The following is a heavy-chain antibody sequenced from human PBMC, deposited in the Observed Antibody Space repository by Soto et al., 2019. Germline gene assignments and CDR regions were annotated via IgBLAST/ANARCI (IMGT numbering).Heavy chain of an antibody. V-gene: IGHV1-46*03. J-gene: IGHJ6*02. Sequence: QVQLVQSGAEVKKPGASVKVSCKASGYTFTSYYVHWVRQAPGQGLEWMGIINPSGGSTSYAQKFQGRVTMTRDTSTSTVYIELSSLRSDDTAVYYCATASGYYGSGSYPYGMDVWGQGTTVTVSS. D-gene: IGHD3-10*01. CDR2: INPSGGST. CDR1: GYTFTSYY. CDR3: ATASGYYGSGSYPYGMDV.